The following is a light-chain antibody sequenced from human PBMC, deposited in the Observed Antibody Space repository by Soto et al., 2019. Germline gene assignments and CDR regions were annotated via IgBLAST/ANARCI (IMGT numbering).Light chain of an antibody. Sequence: QSLLTQPASVSLSPRQSITISCTGTSGDIGSYNRVSWYQQHPGKAPKLIIYEVTDRPSGVSNRFSGSKSGNTASLTISGLQAEDEAEYYCSSYTNINTRACVFGTGTKVTVL. CDR1: SGDIGSYNR. J-gene: IGLJ1*01. V-gene: IGLV2-14*01. CDR3: SSYTNINTRACV. CDR2: EVT.